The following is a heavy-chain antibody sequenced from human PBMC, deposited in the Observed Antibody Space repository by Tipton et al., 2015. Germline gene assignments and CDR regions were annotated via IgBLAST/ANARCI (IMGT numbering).Heavy chain of an antibody. V-gene: IGHV3-9*01. J-gene: IGHJ4*02. CDR1: GFNFDGYA. CDR2: IAWNSGSE. CDR3: TRGSGGTALVPGLDY. D-gene: IGHD6-25*01. Sequence: SLRLSCVAAGFNFDGYAMHWVRQVPGKGLEWVSGIAWNSGSEGYADAVKGRFAISRDNAKNTVDLEMETLRAEDTAVYYCTRGSGGTALVPGLDYWGQGALVTVSS.